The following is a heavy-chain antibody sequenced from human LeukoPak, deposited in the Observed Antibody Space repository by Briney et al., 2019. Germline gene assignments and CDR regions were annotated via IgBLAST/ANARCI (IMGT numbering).Heavy chain of an antibody. V-gene: IGHV1-18*04. Sequence: ASVKVSCKASGYTFTSYGISWVRQAPGQGLEWMGWVSAYNGNTNYAQKLQGRVTMTTDTSASTTYMELSSLVSEDTAVYYCARRLKGSYGNPFDYWGQGTLVTVSS. CDR3: ARRLKGSYGNPFDY. J-gene: IGHJ4*02. D-gene: IGHD4-17*01. CDR1: GYTFTSYG. CDR2: VSAYNGNT.